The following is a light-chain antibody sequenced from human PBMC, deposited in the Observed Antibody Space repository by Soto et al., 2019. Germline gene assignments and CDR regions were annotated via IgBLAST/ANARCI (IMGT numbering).Light chain of an antibody. Sequence: EIVLTQSPGTLSLSPGERATLSCRASQSVSSSYLAWYQQKPGQAPRLLSYGASSRATGLPDRFSGSGSGTDLTLTISRLEPEDFAVYYCQQYGSSPPYTFGQGTKLEIK. J-gene: IGKJ2*01. CDR3: QQYGSSPPYT. CDR1: QSVSSSY. CDR2: GAS. V-gene: IGKV3-20*01.